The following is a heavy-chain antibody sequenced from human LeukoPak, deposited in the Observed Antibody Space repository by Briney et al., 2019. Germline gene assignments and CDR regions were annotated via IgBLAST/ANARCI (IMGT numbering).Heavy chain of an antibody. CDR1: GGSISSYY. Sequence: SETLSLTCTVSGGSISSYYWSWIQQPAGKGLEWIGRIYTSGSTNYNPSLKSRVTMSVDTSKNQFSLKLSSVTAADTAVYYCARVIRLSPGIAAAGLQNWFDPWGQGTLVTVSS. D-gene: IGHD6-13*01. V-gene: IGHV4-4*07. CDR3: ARVIRLSPGIAAAGLQNWFDP. CDR2: IYTSGST. J-gene: IGHJ5*02.